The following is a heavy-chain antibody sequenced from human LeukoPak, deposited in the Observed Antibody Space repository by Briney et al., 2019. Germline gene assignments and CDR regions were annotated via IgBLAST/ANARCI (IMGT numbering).Heavy chain of an antibody. J-gene: IGHJ6*02. D-gene: IGHD3-10*01. Sequence: MTSETLSLTRTVPGGSISSYYWSWIRQPPGKGLEWIGYIYYSGSTNYNPSLKSRVTISVDTSKNQFSLKLSSVTAADTAVYYCARATYYYGSGSYYKDYYYGMDVWGQGTTVTVSS. CDR1: GGSISSYY. CDR3: ARATYYYGSGSYYKDYYYGMDV. V-gene: IGHV4-59*01. CDR2: IYYSGST.